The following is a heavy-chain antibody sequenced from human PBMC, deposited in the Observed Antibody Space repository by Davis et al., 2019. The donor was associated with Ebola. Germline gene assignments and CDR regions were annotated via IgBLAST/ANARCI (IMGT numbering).Heavy chain of an antibody. V-gene: IGHV1-18*01. Sequence: AASVMVSCNASGYTITSYGISWVRQAPGQGLEWMGWISAFSGNTNYAQKPQCRVTMTTDTSTSTAYMELKSLRSDDAAVYYCARRDYGDYGAFWGQGTLVTVSS. CDR3: ARRDYGDYGAF. D-gene: IGHD4-17*01. CDR1: GYTITSYG. CDR2: ISAFSGNT. J-gene: IGHJ4*02.